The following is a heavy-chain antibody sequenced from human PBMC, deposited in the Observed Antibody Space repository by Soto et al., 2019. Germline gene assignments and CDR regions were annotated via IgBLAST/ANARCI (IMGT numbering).Heavy chain of an antibody. CDR2: IYYSGST. Sequence: QVQLQESGPGLVKPSETLSLTCTVSGGSISSYYWSWIRQPPGKGLEWIGYIYYSGSTNYNPSLKSRVTISVDTSKNQFSLKLSSVTAADTAVYYCARSTAYYYDSSGYWFDPWGQGTLVTVSS. CDR1: GGSISSYY. J-gene: IGHJ5*02. V-gene: IGHV4-59*01. D-gene: IGHD3-22*01. CDR3: ARSTAYYYDSSGYWFDP.